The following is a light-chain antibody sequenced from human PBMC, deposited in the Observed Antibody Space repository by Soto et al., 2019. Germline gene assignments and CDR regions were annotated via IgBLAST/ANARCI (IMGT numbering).Light chain of an antibody. CDR2: AAS. Sequence: EIVLTPSPGTLSLSPVERATLSCRASQSVGSNYLAWYQQKPGQAPRLLIYAASSRATGIPDRFSGSGSGTDFTLTISRLEPEDFAVYYCHQYGSSPYTFGQGTRLEIK. J-gene: IGKJ5*01. CDR3: HQYGSSPYT. CDR1: QSVGSNY. V-gene: IGKV3-20*01.